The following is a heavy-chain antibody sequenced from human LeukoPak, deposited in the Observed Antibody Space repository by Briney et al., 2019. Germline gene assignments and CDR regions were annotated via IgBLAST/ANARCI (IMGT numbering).Heavy chain of an antibody. Sequence: SETLSLTCTVSGYSISSGYYWGWIRQPAGKGLEWIGRIYTSGSTNYNPSLKSRVTISVDTSKNQFSLKLSSVTAADTAVYYCARGPGGSSSSDFDYWGQGTLVTVSS. D-gene: IGHD6-6*01. CDR1: GYSISSGYY. CDR2: IYTSGST. V-gene: IGHV4-61*02. CDR3: ARGPGGSSSSDFDY. J-gene: IGHJ4*02.